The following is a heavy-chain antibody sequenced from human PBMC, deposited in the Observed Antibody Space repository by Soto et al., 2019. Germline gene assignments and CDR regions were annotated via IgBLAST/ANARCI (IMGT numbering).Heavy chain of an antibody. J-gene: IGHJ3*02. Sequence: SSEAPVLTCTVSGGSIGSYYWNLSRQPPGKGLEWIGYIYYSGSTNYNPSLKSRVTISVDTSKNQFSLKLSSVTAADTAVYYCARVTFLGAFDIWGQGTMVTVSS. CDR3: ARVTFLGAFDI. CDR2: IYYSGST. D-gene: IGHD3-16*01. CDR1: GGSIGSYY. V-gene: IGHV4-59*01.